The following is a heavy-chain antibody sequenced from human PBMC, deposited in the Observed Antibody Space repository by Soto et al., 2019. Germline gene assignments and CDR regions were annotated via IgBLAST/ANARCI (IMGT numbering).Heavy chain of an antibody. CDR1: GFTFDAYG. CDR2: VWSNGNLK. Sequence: QVQLVESGGGVVQPGGSLRLSCAASGFTFDAYGFHWVRQAPGKGLEWVAVVWSNGNLKYYAESVKGGCTISRDSSKSALNLQMSSLRADDTAVYYCARIQLDTIMALDYWGQGTRVTVSS. CDR3: ARIQLDTIMALDY. J-gene: IGHJ4*02. D-gene: IGHD1-1*01. V-gene: IGHV3-33*01.